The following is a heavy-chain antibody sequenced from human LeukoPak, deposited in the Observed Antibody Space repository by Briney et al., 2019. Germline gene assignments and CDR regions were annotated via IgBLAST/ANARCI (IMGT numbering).Heavy chain of an antibody. CDR1: GFTFSSYT. Sequence: GGSLRLSCAASGFTFSSYTMYWVRQAPGKGVEWVSAIIASGTITYYAVSVKGRLTISRDNSKNTLYLQMNSLRAEDTAVYYCAKDLFYVKRDAADTDFWGQGTLVTVSS. J-gene: IGHJ4*02. CDR2: IIASGTIT. D-gene: IGHD6-13*01. CDR3: AKDLFYVKRDAADTDF. V-gene: IGHV3-23*01.